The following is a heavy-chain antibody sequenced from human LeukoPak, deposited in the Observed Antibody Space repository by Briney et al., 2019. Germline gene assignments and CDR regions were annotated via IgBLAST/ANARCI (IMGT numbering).Heavy chain of an antibody. D-gene: IGHD3-10*01. CDR2: IFYSGST. V-gene: IGHV4-39*01. CDR1: GGSISSSIYH. J-gene: IGHJ4*02. Sequence: SETLSLTCIVSGGSISSSIYHWGWIRQPPGKGLEWIGSIFYSGSTYYNPSLKSRVTISVDTSKNQFSLKLSSVTAADTAVYYCASRGSLSYYSFLNYWGQGTLVTVSS. CDR3: ASRGSLSYYSFLNY.